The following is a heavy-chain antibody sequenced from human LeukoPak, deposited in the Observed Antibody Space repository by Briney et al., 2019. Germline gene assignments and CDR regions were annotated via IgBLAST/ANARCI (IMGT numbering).Heavy chain of an antibody. V-gene: IGHV1-8*01. CDR3: ARGPKYGSGSYRDFDY. CDR2: MNPNSGNT. D-gene: IGHD3-10*01. Sequence: ASVKVSCKASGYTFTSYDINWVRQATGQGLEWMGWMNPNSGNTGYAQKFQGRVTMTRNTSISTAYMELSSLRSEGTAVYYCARGPKYGSGSYRDFDYWGQGTLVTVSS. CDR1: GYTFTSYD. J-gene: IGHJ4*02.